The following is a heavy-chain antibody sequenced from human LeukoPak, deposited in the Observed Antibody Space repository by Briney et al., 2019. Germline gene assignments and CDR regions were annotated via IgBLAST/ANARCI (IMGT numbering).Heavy chain of an antibody. V-gene: IGHV1-3*02. CDR2: SNAGNGNT. CDR3: ARDRCSSTSCYFGGARPNWFDP. Sequence: ASVKVSCKASGYTFTSYAMHWVRQAPGQRLEWMGWSNAGNGNTKYSQEFQGRVTITRDTSASTAYMELSSLRSEDTAVYYCARDRCSSTSCYFGGARPNWFDPWGQGTLVTVSS. D-gene: IGHD2-2*01. CDR1: GYTFTSYA. J-gene: IGHJ5*02.